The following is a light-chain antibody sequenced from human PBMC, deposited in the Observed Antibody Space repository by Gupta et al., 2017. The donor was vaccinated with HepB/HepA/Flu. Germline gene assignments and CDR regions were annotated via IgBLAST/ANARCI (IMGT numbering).Light chain of an antibody. Sequence: DIQMTKSPSSLSASVGDRVTISCRSGRGKRDEVGWDQQRPGEVPKRLIYAASTLQSGVPSRFSGSGFGTEFTLTITSLEPEDFATYYCLQRNSWPPTFGQGTKVEIK. CDR2: AAS. CDR1: RGKRDE. J-gene: IGKJ1*01. V-gene: IGKV1-17*01. CDR3: LQRNSWPPT.